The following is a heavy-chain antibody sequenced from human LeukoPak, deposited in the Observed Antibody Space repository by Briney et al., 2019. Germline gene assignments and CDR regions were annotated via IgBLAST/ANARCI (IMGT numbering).Heavy chain of an antibody. CDR3: ARRHVGATNFDY. CDR2: IYYSGST. CDR1: GGSISSYY. Sequence: PSETLSLTCTVSGGSISSYYWSWIRQPPGKGPEWIGSIYYSGSTYYNPSLKSRVTISVDTSKNQFSLKLSSVTAADTAVYYCARRHVGATNFDYWGQGTLVTVSS. D-gene: IGHD1-26*01. V-gene: IGHV4-59*05. J-gene: IGHJ4*02.